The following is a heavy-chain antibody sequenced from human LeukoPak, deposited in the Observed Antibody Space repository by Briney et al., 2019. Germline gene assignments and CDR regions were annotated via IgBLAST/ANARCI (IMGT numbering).Heavy chain of an antibody. Sequence: SETLSLTCTVSGYSISNGYYWSWIRPPPAKGREWIGEINHSGSTNYNPSLKSRVTISVDTSKNQFSLKLSSVTGADTAVYYCARGGLFSGCYYFDYWGQGTLVTVSS. CDR3: ARGGLFSGCYYFDY. CDR2: INHSGST. J-gene: IGHJ4*02. V-gene: IGHV4-34*01. CDR1: GYSISNGYY. D-gene: IGHD6-19*01.